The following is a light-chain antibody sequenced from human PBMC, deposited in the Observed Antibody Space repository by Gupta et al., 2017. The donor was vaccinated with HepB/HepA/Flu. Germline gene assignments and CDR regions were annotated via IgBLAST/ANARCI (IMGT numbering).Light chain of an antibody. CDR1: QSMSSW. Sequence: QMTHSPSTLLASVGDRVTIIWRACQSMSSWLAWYQQKPGKAPKHLIPKASSLESGVPSRFSGSASGTDFTLTISSLQPDDFATYYCQQCSRYSWTFGQGTKVEIK. CDR3: QQCSRYSWT. J-gene: IGKJ1*01. CDR2: KAS. V-gene: IGKV1-5*03.